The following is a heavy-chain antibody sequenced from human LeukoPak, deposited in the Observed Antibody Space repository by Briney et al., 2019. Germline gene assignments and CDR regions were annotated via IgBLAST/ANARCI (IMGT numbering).Heavy chain of an antibody. CDR3: ARGPYYDILTYFDY. CDR2: IKQDGSEK. D-gene: IGHD3-9*01. CDR1: GFTFSSYW. J-gene: IGHJ4*02. V-gene: IGHV3-7*01. Sequence: PGGSLRLSCAASGFTFSSYWMSWVRQAPGKGLEWVANIKQDGSEKYYVDSVKGRFTISRDNAKNSLYLQMNSLRAEDTAVYYCARGPYYDILTYFDYWGQGTLVTVSS.